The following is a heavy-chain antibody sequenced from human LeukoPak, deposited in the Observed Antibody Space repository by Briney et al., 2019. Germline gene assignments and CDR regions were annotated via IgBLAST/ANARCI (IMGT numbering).Heavy chain of an antibody. CDR3: ARALSSRGWYYFDY. CDR2: IYSGGST. Sequence: QPGGSLRLSCAASGFTFSNYAMSWVRQAPGKGLEWVSVIYSGGSTYYADSVKGRFTISRDNSKSTLYLQMNSLRAEDTAVYYCARALSSRGWYYFDYWGQGTLVTVSS. CDR1: GFTFSNYA. J-gene: IGHJ4*02. D-gene: IGHD6-13*01. V-gene: IGHV3-53*01.